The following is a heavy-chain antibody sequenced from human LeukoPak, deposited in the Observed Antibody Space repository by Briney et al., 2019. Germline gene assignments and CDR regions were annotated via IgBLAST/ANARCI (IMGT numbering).Heavy chain of an antibody. CDR3: ARGLGYCTSTTCLLPFDY. V-gene: IGHV3-53*01. J-gene: IGHJ4*02. CDR2: IYSGGST. D-gene: IGHD2-2*01. Sequence: PGGSLRLSCAASGFTVSTYYMTWVRQAPGKGLECVSVIYSGGSTYYADSVKGRFTVSRDNSKNTLYLQMNSLRAEETAMYYCARGLGYCTSTTCLLPFDYWGQGTLVTVSS. CDR1: GFTVSTYY.